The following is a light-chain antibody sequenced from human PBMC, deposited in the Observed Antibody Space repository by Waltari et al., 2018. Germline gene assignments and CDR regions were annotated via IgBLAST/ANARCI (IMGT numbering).Light chain of an antibody. CDR2: GSY. CDR3: QQSYSVPYT. CDR1: QCINTY. V-gene: IGKV1-39*01. Sequence: DIQMTQSPFSLSASLGDSITITCRAGQCINTYVNWYQQKAGQVPKLLSYGSYSLQRGVTSRFRGSGSGTEFTLTISSLQPEDFATYYCQQSYSVPYTFGQGTNLEIK. J-gene: IGKJ2*01.